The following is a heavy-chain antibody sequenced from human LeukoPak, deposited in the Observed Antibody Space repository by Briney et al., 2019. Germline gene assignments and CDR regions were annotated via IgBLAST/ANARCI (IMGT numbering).Heavy chain of an antibody. CDR3: VKDPSGNYFYFDY. D-gene: IGHD1-26*01. CDR1: GFTFSSFA. V-gene: IGHV3-64D*09. Sequence: GGSLGLSCSASGFTFSSFAMFWVRQAPGKGLEYVSGISSDGGRTNYADSVKARFTISRDNSKVTLYLQMTSLRPEDTAIYYCVKDPSGNYFYFDYWGQGTLVTVSS. CDR2: ISSDGGRT. J-gene: IGHJ4*02.